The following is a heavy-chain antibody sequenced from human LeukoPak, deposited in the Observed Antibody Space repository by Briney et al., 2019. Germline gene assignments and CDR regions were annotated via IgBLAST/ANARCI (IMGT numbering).Heavy chain of an antibody. Sequence: GRSLRLSCAASGFTFSSYGMHWVRQAPGKGLEWVAVIWYDGSNKYYADSVKGRFTISRDNSKNTVFLQMTSLRAEDTAVYYCARAYSGFSSRGFDYWGQGTLVSVSS. CDR2: IWYDGSNK. D-gene: IGHD6-19*01. V-gene: IGHV3-33*01. CDR1: GFTFSSYG. J-gene: IGHJ4*02. CDR3: ARAYSGFSSRGFDY.